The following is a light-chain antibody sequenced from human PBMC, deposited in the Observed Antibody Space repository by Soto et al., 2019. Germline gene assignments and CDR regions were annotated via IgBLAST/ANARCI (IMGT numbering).Light chain of an antibody. CDR1: QSISSW. CDR3: QQYNSYST. J-gene: IGKJ4*01. V-gene: IGKV1-5*01. CDR2: GAS. Sequence: DIQMTQSPSTLSASVGDRVTITCRASQSISSWLAWYQQKPGKAPKLLIYGASTLESGVPSRFSGSGSGTDFTLTISGLQPDDFATYYCQQYNSYSTFGGGTKVEIK.